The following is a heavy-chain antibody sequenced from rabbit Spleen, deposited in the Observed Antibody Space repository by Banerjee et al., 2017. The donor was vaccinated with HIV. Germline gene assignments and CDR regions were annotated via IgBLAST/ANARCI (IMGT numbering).Heavy chain of an antibody. CDR3: ARAIVPWLGLTRLDL. J-gene: IGHJ3*01. V-gene: IGHV1S43*01. CDR2: IYAAKGST. CDR1: GVSFSGNSY. Sequence: QLEESGGGLVKPGASLTLTCIASGVSFSGNSYMCWVRQAPGKGLEWIGIIYAAKGSTDYASWVNGRFTISSDNAQSTVDLKMTSLTAADTATYFCARAIVPWLGLTRLDLWGQGTLVTVS. D-gene: IGHD4-1*01.